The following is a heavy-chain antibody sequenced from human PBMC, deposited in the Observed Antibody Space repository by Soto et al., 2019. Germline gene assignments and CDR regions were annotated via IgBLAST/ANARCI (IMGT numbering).Heavy chain of an antibody. CDR3: ARGQRFSDWFDP. J-gene: IGHJ5*02. Sequence: PSETLSLTCSVSGGTISGYYWTWIRQPAGKGLEWIGRIYSSGNTKYNPSLQSRVTMSLDTSNNQFSLRLTSVAAADTAVYYCARGQRFSDWFDPWGQGTLVTVSS. D-gene: IGHD3-3*01. CDR1: GGTISGYY. V-gene: IGHV4-4*07. CDR2: IYSSGNT.